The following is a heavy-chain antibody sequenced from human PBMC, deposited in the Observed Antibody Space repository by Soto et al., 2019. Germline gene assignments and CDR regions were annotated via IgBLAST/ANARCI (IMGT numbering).Heavy chain of an antibody. J-gene: IGHJ6*02. CDR3: ASLPLAARPHEQNYYYGMDV. Sequence: EVQLVESGGGLVKLGGSLRLSCAASGFTFSSYSMNWVRQAPGKRLEWVSSISSSSSYIYYADSVKGRFTISRDNAKNSLYLQMNSLRAEDTAVYYCASLPLAARPHEQNYYYGMDVWGQGTTVTVSS. CDR1: GFTFSSYS. V-gene: IGHV3-21*01. D-gene: IGHD6-6*01. CDR2: ISSSSSYI.